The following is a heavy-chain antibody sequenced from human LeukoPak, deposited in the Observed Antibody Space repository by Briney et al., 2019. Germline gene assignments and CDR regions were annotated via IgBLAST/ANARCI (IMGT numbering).Heavy chain of an antibody. Sequence: GGSLRPSCAASGFTFSSYWMHWVRQAPGKGLVWVSRIDSDGNITSYADSVKGRFTISRDNAKNTLYLQMNSLRAEDAAVYYCARISYDSSGYYDYWGQGTLVTVSS. CDR3: ARISYDSSGYYDY. J-gene: IGHJ4*02. D-gene: IGHD3-22*01. CDR1: GFTFSSYW. V-gene: IGHV3-74*01. CDR2: IDSDGNIT.